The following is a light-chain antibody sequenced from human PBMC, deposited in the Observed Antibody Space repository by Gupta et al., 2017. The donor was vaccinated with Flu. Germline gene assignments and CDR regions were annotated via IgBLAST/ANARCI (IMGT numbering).Light chain of an antibody. J-gene: IGKJ5*01. CDR3: HQSSRLPHT. Sequence: EIVLTQSPDFQSVTPKEKVTITFRGSQSIGSSLHWYQQKPDQSTKLLIKDASQSFSGVPSRCSGSGSGTDFTLTINSLQAEDAATYYCHQSSRLPHTFGQGTRLETK. CDR2: DAS. CDR1: QSIGSS. V-gene: IGKV6-21*01.